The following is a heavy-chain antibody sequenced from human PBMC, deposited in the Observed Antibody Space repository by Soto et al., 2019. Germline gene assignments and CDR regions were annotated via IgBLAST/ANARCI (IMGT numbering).Heavy chain of an antibody. Sequence: LRLSCAASGFTFSSYAMSWVRQAPGKGLEWVSAISGSGGSTYYADSVKGRFTISRDNSKNTLYLQMNSLRAEDTAVYYCAKTSDRYDFWSGYYGLYYYYGMDVWGQGTTVTVSS. J-gene: IGHJ6*02. CDR2: ISGSGGST. CDR3: AKTSDRYDFWSGYYGLYYYYGMDV. CDR1: GFTFSSYA. V-gene: IGHV3-23*01. D-gene: IGHD3-3*01.